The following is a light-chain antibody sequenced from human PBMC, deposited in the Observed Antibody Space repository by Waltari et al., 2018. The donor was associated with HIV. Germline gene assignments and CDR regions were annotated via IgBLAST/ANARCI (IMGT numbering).Light chain of an antibody. Sequence: QSALTQPASVSGSPGQSITISCTDTSSDIDDSPYVFWYQQHPGKAPKLRISDVSNRNYGVSNRFSGSKSGNTASLTISGLQAEDEATYYCSSYTASNTLVFGGGTKLTVL. CDR1: SSDIDDSPY. CDR3: SSYTASNTLV. V-gene: IGLV2-14*03. CDR2: DVS. J-gene: IGLJ3*02.